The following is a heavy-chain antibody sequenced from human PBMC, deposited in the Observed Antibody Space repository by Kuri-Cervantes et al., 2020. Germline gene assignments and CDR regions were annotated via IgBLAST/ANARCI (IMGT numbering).Heavy chain of an antibody. J-gene: IGHJ4*02. Sequence: GGSLRLSCAASGFTFSSYWMSWVRQAPGKGLEWVANIKQDGSEKYYVDSVKGRFTISRDNSKNTLYLQMNSLRAEDTAVYYCAKVGSGYYFDYWGQGTLVTVSS. CDR1: GFTFSSYW. CDR2: IKQDGSEK. CDR3: AKVGSGYYFDY. V-gene: IGHV3-7*01. D-gene: IGHD3-22*01.